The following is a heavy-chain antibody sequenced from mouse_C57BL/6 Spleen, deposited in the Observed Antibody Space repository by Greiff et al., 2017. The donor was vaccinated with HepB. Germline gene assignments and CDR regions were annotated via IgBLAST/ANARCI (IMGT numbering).Heavy chain of an antibody. CDR1: GYTFTSYW. Sequence: QVQLQQPGAELVMPGASVKLSCKASGYTFTSYWMHWVKQRPGQGLEWIGEIDPSDSYTNYNQKFKGKSTLTVDKSSSTAYMQLSSLTSEDSAVYYCARLTAQAYYFDYWGQGTTLTVSS. V-gene: IGHV1-69*01. D-gene: IGHD3-2*02. J-gene: IGHJ2*01. CDR2: IDPSDSYT. CDR3: ARLTAQAYYFDY.